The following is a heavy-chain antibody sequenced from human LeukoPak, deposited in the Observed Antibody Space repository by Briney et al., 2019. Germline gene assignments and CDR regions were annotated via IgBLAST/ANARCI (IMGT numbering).Heavy chain of an antibody. CDR2: INPSGGST. CDR3: ARISTVTAYYYYYGMDV. V-gene: IGHV1-46*04. Sequence: ASVKVSCKASGYTFTSYYIHWVRQAPGQGLEWMGIINPSGGSTSYAQKLQGRVTMTRDTSTSTVYMELSSLRSEDTAVYYCARISTVTAYYYYYGMDVWGQGTTVTVSS. D-gene: IGHD4-17*01. CDR1: GYTFTSYY. J-gene: IGHJ6*02.